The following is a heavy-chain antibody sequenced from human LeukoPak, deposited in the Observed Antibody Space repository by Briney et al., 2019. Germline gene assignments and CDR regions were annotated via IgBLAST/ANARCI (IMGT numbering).Heavy chain of an antibody. J-gene: IGHJ6*02. Sequence: GGSLRLSCAASGFTFSSYGMHWVRQAPGKGLEWVAAISYDGSNKYYADSVKGRFTISRDNSKNTLYLQMNSLRAEDTAVYYCAKERYFDWLLFPCGMDVWGQGTTVTVSS. CDR3: AKERYFDWLLFPCGMDV. V-gene: IGHV3-30*18. D-gene: IGHD3-9*01. CDR1: GFTFSSYG. CDR2: ISYDGSNK.